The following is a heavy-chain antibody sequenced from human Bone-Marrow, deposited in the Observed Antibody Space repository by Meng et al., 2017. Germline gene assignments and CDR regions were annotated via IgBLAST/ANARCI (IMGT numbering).Heavy chain of an antibody. CDR3: ARGYCGGDCYIPFDNWFDP. V-gene: IGHV4-30-2*01. CDR1: GGSISSGGYS. J-gene: IGHJ5*02. D-gene: IGHD2-21*02. CDR2: IYHSGST. Sequence: QLQLQESGSGLVKPSQTLSLTCAVSGGSISSGGYSWSWIRQPPGKGREWIGYIYHSGSTYYNPSLKSRVTISVDRSKNQFSLKLSSVTAADTAVYYCARGYCGGDCYIPFDNWFDPWGQGTLVTVSS.